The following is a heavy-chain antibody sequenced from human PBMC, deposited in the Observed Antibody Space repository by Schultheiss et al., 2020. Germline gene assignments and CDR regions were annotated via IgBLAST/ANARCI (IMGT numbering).Heavy chain of an antibody. CDR2: IWYDGSNK. J-gene: IGHJ5*02. D-gene: IGHD3-3*01. V-gene: IGHV3-33*01. Sequence: SLKISCAASGFTFSSYGMHWVRQAPGKGLEWVAVIWYDGSNKYYADSVKGRFTISRDNSKNTLYLQMNSLRAEDTAVYYCAPPIGLRFPAWGQGTLVTVSS. CDR1: GFTFSSYG. CDR3: APPIGLRFPA.